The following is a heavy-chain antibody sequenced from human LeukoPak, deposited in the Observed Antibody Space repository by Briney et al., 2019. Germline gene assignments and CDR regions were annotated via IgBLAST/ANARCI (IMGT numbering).Heavy chain of an antibody. CDR1: GFTFSSYS. Sequence: PGGSLRLSCAASGFTFSSYSMNWVRQAPGKGLEWVSSISSSSSYIYYADSVKGRFTISRDNAKNSLYLQMNSLRPEDTALYYCAKQGRGNTGWSYRENWGQGTLVTVSS. CDR3: AKQGRGNTGWSYREN. J-gene: IGHJ4*02. D-gene: IGHD6-19*01. V-gene: IGHV3-21*04. CDR2: ISSSSSYI.